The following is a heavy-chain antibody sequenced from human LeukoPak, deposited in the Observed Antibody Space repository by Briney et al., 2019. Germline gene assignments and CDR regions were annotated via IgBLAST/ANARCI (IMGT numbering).Heavy chain of an antibody. V-gene: IGHV1-8*01. CDR1: GYTFTSYD. CDR3: ARWGTLSSYYYSYGMDV. J-gene: IGHJ6*02. CDR2: MNPNSGNT. Sequence: GASVKVSCKASGYTFTSYDINWVRQATGQGLEWMGWMNPNSGNTGYAQKFQGRVTMTRNTSISTAYMELSSLRSEDTAVYYCARWGTLSSYYYSYGMDVWGQGTTVTVSS. D-gene: IGHD3-16*01.